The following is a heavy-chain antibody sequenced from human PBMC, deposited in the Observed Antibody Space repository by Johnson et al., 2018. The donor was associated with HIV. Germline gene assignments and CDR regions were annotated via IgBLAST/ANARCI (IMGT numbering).Heavy chain of an antibody. J-gene: IGHJ3*02. CDR3: ARDPHPYTGTGTTRGAFDI. Sequence: QLVESGGGVVRPGGSLRLSCAASGFTFSSYWMNCVRQAPGNGLELVGQVNPNGDSTYLIDSGKDRFNTSRDNAKNTLHLQMNSLRAEDTAVYYCARDPHPYTGTGTTRGAFDIWGQGTMVTVSS. CDR2: VNPNGDST. CDR1: GFTFSSYW. D-gene: IGHD1-1*01. V-gene: IGHV3-25*04.